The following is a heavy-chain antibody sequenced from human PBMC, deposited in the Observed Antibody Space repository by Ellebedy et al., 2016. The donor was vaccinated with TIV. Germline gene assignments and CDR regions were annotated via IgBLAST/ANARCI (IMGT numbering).Heavy chain of an antibody. V-gene: IGHV3-74*01. CDR2: ISSDGGYT. Sequence: PGGSLRLSCAASGFTFSSYWMHWVRQAPGKGLVWVSRISSDGGYTIHADSVKGRFSSPRDNGKNTPYLQMDSLRVEDTAVYYCVREAHDYSNSFDSWGQGALVTVSS. D-gene: IGHD4-11*01. CDR3: VREAHDYSNSFDS. J-gene: IGHJ4*02. CDR1: GFTFSSYW.